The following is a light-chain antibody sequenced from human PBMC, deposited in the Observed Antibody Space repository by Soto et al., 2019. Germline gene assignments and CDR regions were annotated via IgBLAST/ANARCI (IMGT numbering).Light chain of an antibody. J-gene: IGLJ3*02. CDR3: AAWDDIMSGWV. V-gene: IGLV1-44*01. CDR2: SLN. Sequence: QPVLTQPPSASGTPGQRVTISCSGSSSNIGSNGVTWYQHLPGTTPKLLIYSLNQRPSGVPDRFSGSKSGTSASLAISGLQSDDEADYYCAAWDDIMSGWVFGGGTKVTVL. CDR1: SSNIGSNG.